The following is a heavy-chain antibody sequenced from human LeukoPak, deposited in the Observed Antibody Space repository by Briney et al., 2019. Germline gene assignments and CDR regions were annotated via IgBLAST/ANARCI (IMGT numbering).Heavy chain of an antibody. CDR3: ARDQGCSSTNCYSLFFPY. V-gene: IGHV3-30*03. CDR2: MSYDGNSK. Sequence: GGSPRLSCAASGFTFSGYGMHWVRHDLGDGLERLPAMSYDGNSKYYAVSVKRRLTISRDNSQTTVFLPMIPLRAEDTAVYYCARDQGCSSTNCYSLFFPYRGHGPLVPVSS. D-gene: IGHD2-2*01. CDR1: GFTFSGYG. J-gene: IGHJ4*01.